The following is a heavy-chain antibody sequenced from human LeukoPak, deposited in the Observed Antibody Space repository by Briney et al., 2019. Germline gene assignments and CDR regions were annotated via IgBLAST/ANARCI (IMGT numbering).Heavy chain of an antibody. V-gene: IGHV3-33*01. CDR2: IWYDGNNK. Sequence: PGGSLRLSCVASGFTFSSYVMHWVRQSPGKGLEWVALIWYDGNNKDYADSVKGRFTISRDNSKNTLFLEMNSLRAEDTAVYYCARDRYGGSHLDYWGQGTLVTVSS. CDR3: ARDRYGGSHLDY. CDR1: GFTFSSYV. J-gene: IGHJ4*02. D-gene: IGHD1-26*01.